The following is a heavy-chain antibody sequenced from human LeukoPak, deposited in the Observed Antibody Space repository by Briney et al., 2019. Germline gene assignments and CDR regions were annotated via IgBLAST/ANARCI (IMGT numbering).Heavy chain of an antibody. V-gene: IGHV5-51*01. CDR2: IYPGDSDT. D-gene: IGHD3-22*01. J-gene: IGHJ4*02. CDR1: GYTFTNYW. CDR3: ATRPLRSSGYYFDY. Sequence: GEPLKISCKGSGYTFTNYWIGGVRQMPGKGLEYMGIIYPGDSDTRYSPSFQGQVTISVDKSISTAYLQWSSLKASDTAMYYCATRPLRSSGYYFDYWGQGTLVTVSS.